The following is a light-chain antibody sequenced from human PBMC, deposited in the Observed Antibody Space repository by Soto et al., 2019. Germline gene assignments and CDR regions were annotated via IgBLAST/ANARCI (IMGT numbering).Light chain of an antibody. CDR1: QSVSGN. CDR2: GAS. V-gene: IGKV3-15*01. Sequence: EIVMTQSPATLSVSPGERATLSCRASQSVSGNLAWYQQKPGQAPRLLIYGASTRATGIPARFSGSGSGTEFTLTITSLQSEDFAVYYCQQYNYWPTFGQGTKVDIK. J-gene: IGKJ1*01. CDR3: QQYNYWPT.